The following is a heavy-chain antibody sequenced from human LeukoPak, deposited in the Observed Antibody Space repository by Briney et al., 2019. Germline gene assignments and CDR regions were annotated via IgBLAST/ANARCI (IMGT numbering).Heavy chain of an antibody. CDR1: GFTFSSYA. V-gene: IGHV3-30-3*01. CDR2: ISYDGSNK. J-gene: IGHJ4*02. Sequence: GGSLRLSWAASGFTFSSYAMHWVRQAPGKGLEWVAVISYDGSNKYYADSVKGRFTISRDNSKNTLYLQMNSLRAEDTAVYYCARDLYTIFGVVSYYFDYWGQGTLVTVSS. D-gene: IGHD3-3*01. CDR3: ARDLYTIFGVVSYYFDY.